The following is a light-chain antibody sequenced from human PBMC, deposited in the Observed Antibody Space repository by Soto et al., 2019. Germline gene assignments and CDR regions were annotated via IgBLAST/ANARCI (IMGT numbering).Light chain of an antibody. Sequence: EIVLTQSPATLSLSPGERATLSCRAGQSISNQLAWYQQKPGQAPRLLMYNASKRPTDIPARFSGSGSGTDFTLTISSLEPEDFAVYYCQQRYNWPLTFGGGTKVEIK. J-gene: IGKJ4*01. V-gene: IGKV3-11*01. CDR3: QQRYNWPLT. CDR1: QSISNQ. CDR2: NAS.